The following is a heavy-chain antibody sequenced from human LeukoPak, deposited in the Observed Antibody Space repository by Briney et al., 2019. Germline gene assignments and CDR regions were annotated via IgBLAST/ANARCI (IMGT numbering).Heavy chain of an antibody. CDR3: ARTARHLDY. CDR1: GFTFSDPY. V-gene: IGHV3-11*04. D-gene: IGHD5-18*01. Sequence: GGSLRLSCAASGFTFSDPYMSWIRQAPGKGLECLSYISGSGTDINYADSVRGRFTISRDNAKNLLYLQMNDLRVEDTAVYYCARTARHLDYWGQGTLVTVSS. J-gene: IGHJ4*02. CDR2: ISGSGTDI.